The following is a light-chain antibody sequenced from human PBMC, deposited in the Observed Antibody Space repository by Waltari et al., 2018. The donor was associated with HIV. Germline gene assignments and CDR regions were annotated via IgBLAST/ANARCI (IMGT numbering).Light chain of an antibody. CDR2: DVN. J-gene: IGLJ3*02. CDR3: TSYTSSDTWV. V-gene: IGLV2-14*03. CDR1: SSAVGNYNY. Sequence: QSALTQPASVSGSPGQSITISCTGPSSAVGNYNYVSWFQQPPDKAPTLILFDVNKRPSGVSSRFSGSKSGKTASLTISGLQPEDEGDYFCTSYTSSDTWVFGGGTKVTVL.